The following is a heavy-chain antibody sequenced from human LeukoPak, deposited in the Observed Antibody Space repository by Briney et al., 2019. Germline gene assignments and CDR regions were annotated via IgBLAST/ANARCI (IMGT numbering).Heavy chain of an antibody. Sequence: SETLSLTCTVSGGSISSSSYYWGWIRQPPGKGLEWIGSIYYSGSTYYNPSLKSRVTISVDTSKNQFSLKLSSVTAADTAVYYCARHPGGLRLGELSFNWFDPWGQGTLVTVSS. D-gene: IGHD3-16*02. CDR2: IYYSGST. CDR3: ARHPGGLRLGELSFNWFDP. J-gene: IGHJ5*02. V-gene: IGHV4-39*01. CDR1: GGSISSSSYY.